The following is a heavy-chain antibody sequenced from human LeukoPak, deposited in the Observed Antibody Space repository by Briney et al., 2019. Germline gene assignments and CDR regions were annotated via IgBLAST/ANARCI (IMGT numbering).Heavy chain of an antibody. V-gene: IGHV4-59*12. CDR3: ARGGGWYSSFLSY. CDR1: GGSISSYY. D-gene: IGHD6-19*01. J-gene: IGHJ4*02. CDR2: IYYSGST. Sequence: SETLSLTCTVSGGSISSYYWSWIRQPPGKGLEWIGYIYYSGSTNYNPSLKSRVTISVDTSKNQFSLKLSSVTAADTAVYYCARGGGWYSSFLSYGGQGTLVTVSS.